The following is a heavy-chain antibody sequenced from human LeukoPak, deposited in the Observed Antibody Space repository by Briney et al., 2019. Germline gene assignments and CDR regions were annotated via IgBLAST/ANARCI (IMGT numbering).Heavy chain of an antibody. CDR2: INHSGST. J-gene: IGHJ4*02. CDR1: GGSFSGYY. CDR3: ARGPHYYDSSGYYLSRRIKDLSSDY. Sequence: SETLSLTCAVYGGSFSGYYWSWIRQPPGKGLEWIGEINHSGSTNYNPSLKSRVTISVDTSKNQFSLKLSSVTAADTAVYYCARGPHYYDSSGYYLSRRIKDLSSDYWGQGTLVTVSS. D-gene: IGHD3-22*01. V-gene: IGHV4-34*01.